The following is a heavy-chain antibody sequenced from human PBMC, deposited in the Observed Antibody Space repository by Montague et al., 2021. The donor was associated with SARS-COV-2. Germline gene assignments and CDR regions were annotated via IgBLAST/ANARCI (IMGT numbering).Heavy chain of an antibody. J-gene: IGHJ4*02. D-gene: IGHD6-13*01. CDR1: DGSVISTYPH. V-gene: IGHV4-61*01. Sequence: SETLSLTCTVSDGSVISTYPHWHWVRQSPGMGLDWIVDYLFHIDTAAYHPSLRSLFIISSDTSKNQFSLKLTSVTAADNSVDYCTRGIDSYKTGYWGQGIQVTVSS. CDR3: TRGIDSYKTGY. CDR2: LFHIDTA.